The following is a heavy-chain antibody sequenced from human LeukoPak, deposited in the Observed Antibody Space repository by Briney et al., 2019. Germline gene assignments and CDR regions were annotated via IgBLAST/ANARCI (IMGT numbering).Heavy chain of an antibody. J-gene: IGHJ4*02. Sequence: ASVKVSCKASGYTFTDYFIHWVRQAPGQGLEWMGWVNPHSGGRNLAQKFQGRVTMTRDTSSTTAYLELSGLTSDDTAMYYCAKVRDRLSSFYPAAWGQGTLVTVSS. D-gene: IGHD6-13*01. CDR3: AKVRDRLSSFYPAA. V-gene: IGHV1-2*02. CDR2: VNPHSGGR. CDR1: GYTFTDYF.